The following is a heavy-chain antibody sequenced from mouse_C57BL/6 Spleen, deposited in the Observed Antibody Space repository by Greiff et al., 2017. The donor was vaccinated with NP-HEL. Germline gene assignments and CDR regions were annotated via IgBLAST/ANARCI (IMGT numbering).Heavy chain of an antibody. CDR1: GFTFSSYA. CDR3: TRDNTTVLGDWYFDV. V-gene: IGHV5-9-1*02. D-gene: IGHD1-1*01. Sequence: EVMLVESGEGLVKPGGSLKLSCAASGFTFSSYAMSWVRQTPEKRLEWVAYISSGGDYIYYADTVKGRFTISRDNARNTLYLQMSSLKSEDTAMYYCTRDNTTVLGDWYFDVWGTGTTVTVSS. CDR2: ISSGGDYI. J-gene: IGHJ1*03.